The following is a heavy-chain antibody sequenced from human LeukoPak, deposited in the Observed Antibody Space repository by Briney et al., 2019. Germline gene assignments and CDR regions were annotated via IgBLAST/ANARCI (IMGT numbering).Heavy chain of an antibody. V-gene: IGHV3-73*01. CDR3: SRGGPYSDY. D-gene: IGHD3-10*01. CDR2: ITSKADYYAT. J-gene: IGHJ4*02. CDR1: GFIFSSYG. Sequence: GGSLRLSCEASGFIFSSYGMHWVRQASGKGLQWVGRITSKADYYATAYAASVKDRFTISRDDSKNTAYLQMNSLKTEDTAVYYCSRGGPYSDYWGQGTLVTVSS.